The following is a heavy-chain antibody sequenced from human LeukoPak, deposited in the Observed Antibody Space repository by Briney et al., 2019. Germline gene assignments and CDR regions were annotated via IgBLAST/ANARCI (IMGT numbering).Heavy chain of an antibody. CDR3: ARHEFSGYCSSTSCYKKNWFDP. D-gene: IGHD2-2*02. CDR2: INPSGGST. Sequence: ASVKVSCKASGYTFTSYYMHWVRQAPGQGLEWMGIINPSGGSTSYAQKFQGRVTMTRDTSTSTVYMELSSLRSEDTAVYYCARHEFSGYCSSTSCYKKNWFDPWGQGTLVTVSS. J-gene: IGHJ5*02. V-gene: IGHV1-46*01. CDR1: GYTFTSYY.